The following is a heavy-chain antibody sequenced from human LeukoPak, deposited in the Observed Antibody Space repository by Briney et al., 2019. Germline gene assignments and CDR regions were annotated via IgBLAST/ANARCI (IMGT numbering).Heavy chain of an antibody. V-gene: IGHV3-66*01. D-gene: IGHD3-10*01. CDR1: GFTVSSNY. CDR3: ARDHNYYGSGGYYNS. Sequence: GGSLRLSCAAPGFTVSSNYMSWVRQAPGKGLEWVSVIYSGGSTYYADSVKGRVTISRDNSKNTLYLQMNSLRAEDTAIYYCARDHNYYGSGGYYNSWGQGTLVTVSS. J-gene: IGHJ5*01. CDR2: IYSGGST.